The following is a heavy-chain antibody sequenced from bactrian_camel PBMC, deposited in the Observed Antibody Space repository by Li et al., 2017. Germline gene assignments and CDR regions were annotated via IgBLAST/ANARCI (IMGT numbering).Heavy chain of an antibody. CDR2: IDSRGGT. CDR1: GDTIGRYC. J-gene: IGHJ4*01. V-gene: IGHV3S55*01. CDR3: AADKTPREVRNGRCWGNY. D-gene: IGHD1*01. Sequence: VQLVESGGGSVLAGGSLKLSCVASGDTIGRYCMGWFRQIPDREREGVAVIDSRGGTAYADPATGRFTISHDNAKNTLYLQMNNLKPEDTAMYYCAADKTPREVRNGRCWGNYRGQGTQVTVS.